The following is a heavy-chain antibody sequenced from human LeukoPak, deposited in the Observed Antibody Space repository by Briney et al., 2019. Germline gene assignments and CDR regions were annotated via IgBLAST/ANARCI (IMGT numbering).Heavy chain of an antibody. CDR3: ARSSGTGTFSY. Sequence: SETLSLTCTVSGDSISRSTYYWAWIRQPPGKGLEWIGSVYYGRSPYFNPSLESRATISVDTSKNHFSLKMSSVTAADTAVYYCARSSGTGTFSYWGQGTLVTVSP. CDR1: GDSISRSTYY. V-gene: IGHV4-39*02. D-gene: IGHD6-25*01. J-gene: IGHJ4*02. CDR2: VYYGRSP.